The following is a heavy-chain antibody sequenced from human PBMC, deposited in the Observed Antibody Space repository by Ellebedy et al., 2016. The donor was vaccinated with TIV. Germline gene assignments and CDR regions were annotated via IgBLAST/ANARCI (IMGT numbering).Heavy chain of an antibody. D-gene: IGHD3-10*01. CDR1: GGAVSSYY. CDR2: IYTDENT. V-gene: IGHV4-4*07. CDR3: ARTPWWFGELLFDF. J-gene: IGHJ4*02. Sequence: MPSETLSLTCTVSGGAVSSYYWSWIRQPAGKGLEWIGRIYTDENTNYNPSRKGRLTMSVDTSKNQFYLKLSSVNAADTSGDYCARTPWWFGELLFDFWGQGIQVTVSS.